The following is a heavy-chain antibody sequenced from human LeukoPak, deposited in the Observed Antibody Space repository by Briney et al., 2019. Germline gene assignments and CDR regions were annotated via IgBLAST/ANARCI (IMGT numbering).Heavy chain of an antibody. D-gene: IGHD4-17*01. Sequence: ASVKVSCKASGYIFIHYAIQWVRQAPGQGLEWMGWINAGNGKTKYSQKFQGRVTITREASASTAYMELSGLRSEDTAVYYCARARWTSTVTTYYLDYWGQGTLVTVSS. J-gene: IGHJ4*02. CDR2: INAGNGKT. V-gene: IGHV1-3*01. CDR1: GYIFIHYA. CDR3: ARARWTSTVTTYYLDY.